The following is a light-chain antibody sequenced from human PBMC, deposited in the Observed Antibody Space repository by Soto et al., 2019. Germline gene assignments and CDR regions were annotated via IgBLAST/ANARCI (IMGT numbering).Light chain of an antibody. J-gene: IGLJ3*02. Sequence: QAVVTQPPSASGTPGQRVTISCSGSSSNIGSSTVNWYQQLPGTAPKLLIYADDQRPSGVPDRFSGSKSGTSASLALSGRQSEDEADYYCATWDGSLNEWLFGGGTKLTVL. CDR2: ADD. CDR3: ATWDGSLNEWL. V-gene: IGLV1-44*01. CDR1: SSNIGSST.